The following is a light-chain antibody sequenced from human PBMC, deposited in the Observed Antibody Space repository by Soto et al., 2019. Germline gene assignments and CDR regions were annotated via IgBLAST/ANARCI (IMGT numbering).Light chain of an antibody. V-gene: IGKV3-20*01. CDR2: GVS. CDR1: QSVSSSS. CDR3: LQDETWPPCS. J-gene: IGKJ5*01. Sequence: PGTLTLSPGESATLSCRAIQSVSSSSLAWYQQKPGQAPRLLMYGVSYRATGIPDRFSGGGSGTDFTLTISRLEPEDFAAYYGLQDETWPPCSSGLGT.